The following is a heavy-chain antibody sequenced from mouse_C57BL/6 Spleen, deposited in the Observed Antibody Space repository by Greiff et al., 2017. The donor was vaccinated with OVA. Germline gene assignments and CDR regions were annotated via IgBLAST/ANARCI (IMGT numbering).Heavy chain of an antibody. Sequence: VMLVESGAELVKPGASVKISCKASGYAFSRYWMNWVKQRPGKGLEWIGQIYPGDGDTNYHGKFKGKATLTADKSSSTAYMQLSSLTSEDSAVYVDARDSLLRSAMDYWGQGTSVTVSS. CDR1: GYAFSRYW. V-gene: IGHV1-80*01. CDR2: IYPGDGDT. J-gene: IGHJ4*01. D-gene: IGHD1-2*01. CDR3: ARDSLLRSAMDY.